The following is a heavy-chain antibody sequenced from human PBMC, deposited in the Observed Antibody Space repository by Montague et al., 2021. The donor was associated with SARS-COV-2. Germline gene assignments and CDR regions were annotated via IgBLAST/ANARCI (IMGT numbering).Heavy chain of an antibody. CDR1: GDSVSRNDIA. CDR3: ARVRHLGRAMDV. J-gene: IGHJ6*02. V-gene: IGHV6-1*01. CDR2: TFYRSEWNY. Sequence: CAISGDSVSRNDIAWNWFRQSPSRGLEWLGRTFYRSEWNYHYADSVKSRITIDPDTSKSQVSLQLRSVTPEDTAVYFCARVRHLGRAMDVWGQGTTVTVSS. D-gene: IGHD7-27*01.